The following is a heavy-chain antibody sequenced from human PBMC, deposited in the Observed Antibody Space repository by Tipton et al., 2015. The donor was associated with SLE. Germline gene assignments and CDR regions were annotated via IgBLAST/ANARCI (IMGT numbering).Heavy chain of an antibody. CDR1: GFTFSDNY. Sequence: SLRLSCAASGFTFSDNYMNWIRQAPGKGLEWVSYISSSDNTKYYADSVKGRFTISRDNAKNSLYLQMNSLRAEDTAVYYCAREGYGEYFQHWGQGTLVAVSS. V-gene: IGHV3-11*01. D-gene: IGHD5-12*01. J-gene: IGHJ1*01. CDR3: AREGYGEYFQH. CDR2: ISSSDNTK.